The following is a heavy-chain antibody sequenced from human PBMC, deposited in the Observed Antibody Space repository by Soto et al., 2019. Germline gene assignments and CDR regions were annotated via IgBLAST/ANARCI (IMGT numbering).Heavy chain of an antibody. V-gene: IGHV3-23*01. Sequence: EVQLLESGGGLVQPGGSLRLSCAASGFTFSSYAMSWVRQAPGKGLEWVSAISGRGGSTYYADSVKGRFTISRDNSKNTLYLPMNRVRAEDTGVYYCAKDPRIVATIRTLDYWGQGTLVTVSS. CDR2: ISGRGGST. D-gene: IGHD5-12*01. J-gene: IGHJ4*02. CDR3: AKDPRIVATIRTLDY. CDR1: GFTFSSYA.